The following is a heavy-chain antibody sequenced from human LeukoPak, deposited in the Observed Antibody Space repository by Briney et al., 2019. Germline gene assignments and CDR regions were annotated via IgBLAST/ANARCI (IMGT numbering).Heavy chain of an antibody. V-gene: IGHV3-33*06. J-gene: IGHJ1*01. CDR3: AKEDTYCDGDCRPKYIQH. CDR1: GFTFSNYG. Sequence: HPGRSLRLSCAASGFTFSNYGMRWVRQAPGKGLEWVAAIWDGGGSTYYADSVRGRFTISRDNSKKTLYLQLTSLRAEHTAVHYCAKEDTYCDGDCRPKYIQHRGPGTPVIVSS. D-gene: IGHD2-21*01. CDR2: IWDGGGST.